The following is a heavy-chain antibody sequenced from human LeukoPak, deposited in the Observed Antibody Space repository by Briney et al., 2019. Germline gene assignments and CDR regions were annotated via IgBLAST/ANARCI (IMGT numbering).Heavy chain of an antibody. Sequence: PGGSLRLSCAASGFTLDDYGMSWVRHPPGKGLEWVSGINWNGGSTGYADSVKGRFTISRDNAKNSLYLQMNSLRAEDTALYYCARDKWCSTTSCYGAFDFWGQGTMVTVSS. CDR1: GFTLDDYG. V-gene: IGHV3-20*04. CDR2: INWNGGST. D-gene: IGHD2-2*01. CDR3: ARDKWCSTTSCYGAFDF. J-gene: IGHJ3*01.